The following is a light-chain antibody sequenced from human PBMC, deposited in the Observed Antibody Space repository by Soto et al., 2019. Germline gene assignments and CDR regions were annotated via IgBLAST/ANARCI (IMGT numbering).Light chain of an antibody. CDR2: GAS. J-gene: IGKJ5*01. CDR1: QSVDSN. Sequence: IVMTQSPATLSVSPGESVTLSCRVSQSVDSNFAWYQQRPGQAPRLLIYGASTRATDVPARVSASGSGTDFTLTISSLQSEDFVVYYCQQYNTWPITFGQGTRLEIK. V-gene: IGKV3-15*01. CDR3: QQYNTWPIT.